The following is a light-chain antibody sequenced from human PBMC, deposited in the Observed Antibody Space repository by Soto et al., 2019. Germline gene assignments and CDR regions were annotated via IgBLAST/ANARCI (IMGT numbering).Light chain of an antibody. CDR3: SSYTSNSTLEV. CDR2: DVS. CDR1: SSDVGGYNY. V-gene: IGLV2-14*01. Sequence: QSALTQPASVSGSPGQSITISCTGTSSDVGGYNYVSWYHQHPGKAPKLMIYDVSNRPSGVSNRFSGSKSGNTASLTISGLQAEDEADYYCSSYTSNSTLEVFGGGTTLTVL. J-gene: IGLJ3*02.